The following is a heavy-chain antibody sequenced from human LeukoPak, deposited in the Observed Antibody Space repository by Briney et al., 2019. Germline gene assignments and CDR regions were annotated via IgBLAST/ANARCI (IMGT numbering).Heavy chain of an antibody. CDR1: GGSFSGYY. CDR3: ARGKTFFYFDY. Sequence: SETLSLTCAVYGGSFSGYYWSWIRQPPGKGLEWIGEINHSGSTNYNPSLKSRVTISVDTSKNQFSPKLSSVTAADTAVYYCARGKTFFYFDYWGQGTLVTVSS. V-gene: IGHV4-34*01. CDR2: INHSGST. J-gene: IGHJ4*02.